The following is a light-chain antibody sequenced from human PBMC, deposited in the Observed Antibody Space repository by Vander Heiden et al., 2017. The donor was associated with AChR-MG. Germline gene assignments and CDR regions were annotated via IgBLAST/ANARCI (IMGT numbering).Light chain of an antibody. Sequence: DIQMTQSPSSLSASVGDRVTITCRASQSISSHLNWNPHKPGKAPKLLIYAASSLQSGVPSRFSGRGSGTDFTLTISRLQPEDFATYYCQQSDSTPRTFGQGTKVEIK. V-gene: IGKV1-39*01. CDR3: QQSDSTPRT. CDR2: AAS. J-gene: IGKJ1*01. CDR1: QSISSH.